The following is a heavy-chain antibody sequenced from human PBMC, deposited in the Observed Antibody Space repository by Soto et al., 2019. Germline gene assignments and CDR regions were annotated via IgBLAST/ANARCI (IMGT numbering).Heavy chain of an antibody. CDR1: GFTFDDYT. CDR2: ISWDGGST. V-gene: IGHV3-43*01. Sequence: EVQLVESGGVVVQPGGSLRLSCAASGFTFDDYTMHWVRQAPGKGLEWVSLISWDGGSTYYADSVKGRFTISRDNSKNSLDLQMNSLRTEDTALYYCAKDRVGDHTHYYYYGMDVWGQGTTVTVSS. D-gene: IGHD2-21*02. CDR3: AKDRVGDHTHYYYYGMDV. J-gene: IGHJ6*02.